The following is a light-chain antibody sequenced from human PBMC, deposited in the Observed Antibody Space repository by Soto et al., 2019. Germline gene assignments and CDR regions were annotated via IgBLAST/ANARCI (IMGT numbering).Light chain of an antibody. CDR2: EVS. J-gene: IGLJ2*01. CDR1: SSDVGRYNY. Sequence: QSALTQPASVSGSPGQSITISCTGTSSDVGRYNYASWYQQYPDKAPKLIIFEVSIRPSGVSNRFSGSKSGTTASLTISGLQIEDEADYYCSSYTSRTSVVFGGGTKLTVL. CDR3: SSYTSRTSVV. V-gene: IGLV2-14*01.